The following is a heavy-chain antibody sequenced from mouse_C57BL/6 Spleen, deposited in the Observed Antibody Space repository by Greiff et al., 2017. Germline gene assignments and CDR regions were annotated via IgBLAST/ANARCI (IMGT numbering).Heavy chain of an antibody. CDR1: GYTFTDYN. CDR2: INPNNGGT. CDR3: ARSSFDY. V-gene: IGHV1-18*01. J-gene: IGHJ2*01. Sequence: EVQLQQSGPELVKPGASVKIPCKASGYTFTDYNMDWVNQRHGKSLEWIGDINPNNGGTTYNQKFKVKATLTVDKSSSTAYMELRSLTSEDTAVYYCARSSFDYWGQGTTLTVSS.